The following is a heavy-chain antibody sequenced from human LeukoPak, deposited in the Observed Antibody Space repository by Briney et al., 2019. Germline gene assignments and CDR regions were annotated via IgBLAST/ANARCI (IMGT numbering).Heavy chain of an antibody. CDR1: GYTFTSSD. V-gene: IGHV1-8*01. CDR3: ARGRPGLASAGTYDF. J-gene: IGHJ4*02. CDR2: MNPNSGKT. Sequence: ASVRVSCKASGYTFTSSDINWVRQGPGQRLEWMGWMNPNSGKTGSARKFQGRVAMTKNISISTAYIDVSSLTYEDTAIYYCARGRPGLASAGTYDFWGQGTLITVSS. D-gene: IGHD6-13*01.